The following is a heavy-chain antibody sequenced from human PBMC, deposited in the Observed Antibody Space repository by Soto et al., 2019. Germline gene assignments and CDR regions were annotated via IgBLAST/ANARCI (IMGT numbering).Heavy chain of an antibody. Sequence: GGSLRLSCAASGFTFSSYSMSWVRQAPGKGLEWVSGFRSSGDDGTTYYADSVKGRFTISRDNSKNTLFLQMDNLRAEDTAIYYCAKKVNFGSGSQDFAYWGQGTLVTVSS. CDR1: GFTFSSYS. V-gene: IGHV3-23*01. D-gene: IGHD3-10*01. CDR3: AKKVNFGSGSQDFAY. CDR2: FRSSGDDGTT. J-gene: IGHJ4*02.